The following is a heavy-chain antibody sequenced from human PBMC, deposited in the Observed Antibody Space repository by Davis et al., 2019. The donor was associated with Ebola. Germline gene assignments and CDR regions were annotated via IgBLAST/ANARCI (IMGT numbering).Heavy chain of an antibody. CDR2: IWYDGSNK. CDR1: GFTFSSYG. J-gene: IGHJ6*02. Sequence: PGGSLRLSCAASGFTFSSYGMHWVRQAPGKGLEWVAVIWYDGSNKYYADSVKGRFTISRDNSKNTLYLQMNSLRAEDTAVYYCARDHVLDTAMVNYYYYGMDVWGQGTTVTVSS. V-gene: IGHV3-33*01. D-gene: IGHD5-18*01. CDR3: ARDHVLDTAMVNYYYYGMDV.